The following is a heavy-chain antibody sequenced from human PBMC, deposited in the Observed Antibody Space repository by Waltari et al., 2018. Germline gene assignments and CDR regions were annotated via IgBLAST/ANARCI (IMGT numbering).Heavy chain of an antibody. J-gene: IGHJ4*02. CDR3: ARALGLMVDY. CDR1: GGSFSGYY. CDR2: INHSGST. Sequence: QVQLPQYGAGLLKPSGPLSLTCGDPGGSFSGYYWSWIRQPPGKGLEWIGEINHSGSTNYNPSLKSRVTISVDTSKNQFSLKLSSVTAADTAVYYCARALGLMVDYWGQGPLVTVSS. V-gene: IGHV4-34*01.